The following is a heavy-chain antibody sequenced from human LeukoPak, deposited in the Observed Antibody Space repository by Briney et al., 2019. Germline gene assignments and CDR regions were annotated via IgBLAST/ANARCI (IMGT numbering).Heavy chain of an antibody. CDR2: INPNSGGT. V-gene: IGHV1-2*06. J-gene: IGHJ5*02. CDR1: GYTFTGYY. Sequence: GASVKVSCKASGYTFTGYYMHWVRQAPGQGLEWMGRINPNSGGTNYAQKFQGRVTMTRDTSISTAYMELSSLTSEDTAVYYCASHGSPKLIATSGHPPLGWFDPWGQGTLVTVSS. CDR3: ASHGSPKLIATSGHPPLGWFDP. D-gene: IGHD6-13*01.